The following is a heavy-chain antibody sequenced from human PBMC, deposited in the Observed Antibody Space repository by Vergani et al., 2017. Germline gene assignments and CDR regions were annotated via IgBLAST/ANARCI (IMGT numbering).Heavy chain of an antibody. Sequence: EVQLVESGGGLVKPGGSLRLSCAASGFTFSNAWMSWVRQAPGKGLEWVGRIKSKTDGGTTDYAAPVKGRFTISRDDSKNTLYLQMNSLRAEDTAVYYCAKGDYGDYESVDYWGQGTLVTVSS. CDR1: GFTFSNAW. D-gene: IGHD4-17*01. CDR3: AKGDYGDYESVDY. CDR2: IKSKTDGGTT. V-gene: IGHV3-15*01. J-gene: IGHJ4*02.